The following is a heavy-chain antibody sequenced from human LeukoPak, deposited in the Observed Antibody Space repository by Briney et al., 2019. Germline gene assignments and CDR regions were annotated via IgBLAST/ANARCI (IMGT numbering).Heavy chain of an antibody. CDR3: ARAASGSTMTTLFDY. V-gene: IGHV3-30-3*01. J-gene: IGHJ4*02. Sequence: GGSLRLSCAASGFTFSSYAMHWVRQAPGKGLEWVAVISYDGSNKYYADSVKGRFTISRDNSKNTLYLQMNSLRAEDTAVYYCARAASGSTMTTLFDYWGQGTLVTVSS. D-gene: IGHD4-17*01. CDR1: GFTFSSYA. CDR2: ISYDGSNK.